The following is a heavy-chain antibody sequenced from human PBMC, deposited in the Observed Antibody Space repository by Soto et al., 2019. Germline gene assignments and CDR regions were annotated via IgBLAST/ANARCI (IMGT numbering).Heavy chain of an antibody. CDR3: AKDGAKRRWLQLYYFDY. J-gene: IGHJ4*02. D-gene: IGHD5-12*01. Sequence: GGSLRLSCAASGFTFSSYGMHWVRQAPGKGLEWVAVISYDGSNKYYADSVKGRFTISRDNSKNTLYLQMNSLRAEDTAVYYCAKDGAKRRWLQLYYFDYWVQGTLLTVSS. V-gene: IGHV3-30*18. CDR2: ISYDGSNK. CDR1: GFTFSSYG.